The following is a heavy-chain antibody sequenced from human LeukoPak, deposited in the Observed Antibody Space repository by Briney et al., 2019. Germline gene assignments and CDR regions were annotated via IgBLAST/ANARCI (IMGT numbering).Heavy chain of an antibody. V-gene: IGHV3-23*01. Sequence: PGGSLRLSCAASGFTFSYYALHWVRQAPGRGLGGVSGIGGSGVTTYYADSVKGRFATSRHSSKTTLYLQMHSLRPEDTAVYHCAKDGSYSPIFGVSNLPDGMDVWGQGTTVTVSS. J-gene: IGHJ6*02. D-gene: IGHD3-3*01. CDR1: GFTFSYYA. CDR2: IGGSGVTT. CDR3: AKDGSYSPIFGVSNLPDGMDV.